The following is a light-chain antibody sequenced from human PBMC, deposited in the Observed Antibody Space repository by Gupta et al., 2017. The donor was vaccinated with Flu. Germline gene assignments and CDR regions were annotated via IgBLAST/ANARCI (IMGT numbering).Light chain of an antibody. CDR2: ATS. CDR3: EQSDTYPFT. V-gene: IGKV1-9*01. CDR1: QGMGRY. J-gene: IGKJ3*01. Sequence: DIQLTQSPSFMSASVGDRVTITCRASQGMGRYLAWYQQKPGRAPKLLIYATSTLQSGVPSRFSDSGSGTEFTLTIDSLQPEDFANYYCEQSDTYPFTFGPGTKVDVK.